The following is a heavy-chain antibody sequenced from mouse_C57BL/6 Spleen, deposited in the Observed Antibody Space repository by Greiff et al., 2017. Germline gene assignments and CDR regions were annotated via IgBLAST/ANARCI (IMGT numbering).Heavy chain of an antibody. Sequence: VKLMESGPGILQSSQTLSLTCSFSGFSLSTSGMGVSWIRQPSGKGLEWLAHIYWDDDKRYNPSLKSRLTISKDTSRNQVFLKITSVDTADTATYYCARRAYLYGSSSFYYFDYWGQGTTLTVSS. CDR3: ARRAYLYGSSSFYYFDY. V-gene: IGHV8-12*01. D-gene: IGHD1-1*01. J-gene: IGHJ2*01. CDR1: GFSLSTSGMG. CDR2: IYWDDDK.